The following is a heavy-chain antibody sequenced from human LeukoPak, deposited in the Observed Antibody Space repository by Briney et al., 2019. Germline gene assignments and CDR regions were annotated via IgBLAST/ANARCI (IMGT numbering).Heavy chain of an antibody. V-gene: IGHV4-38-2*02. Sequence: PSETLSLTCTVSDYSITTGYYWGWIRQPPGKGLEWIGGIYHSGSTYYNPSLKSRVTISVDTSRNQFSLKLSSVTAADTAVYYCARWHNKNWYFDLWGRGTLVTVSS. CDR2: IYHSGST. CDR1: DYSITTGYY. CDR3: ARWHNKNWYFDL. J-gene: IGHJ2*01. D-gene: IGHD2-21*01.